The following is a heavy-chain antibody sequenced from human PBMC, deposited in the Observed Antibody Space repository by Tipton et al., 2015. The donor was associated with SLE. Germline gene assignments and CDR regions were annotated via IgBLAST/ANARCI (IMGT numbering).Heavy chain of an antibody. CDR3: ARATREGAIPQYFQH. CDR1: GGSISSGGYY. V-gene: IGHV4-31*02. CDR2: IYYSGST. J-gene: IGHJ1*01. D-gene: IGHD2-21*01. Sequence: LRLSCTVSGGSISSGGYYWSWIRQHPGKGLEWIGYIYYSGSTYYNPSLKSRVTISVDTSKNQFSLKLSSVTAADTAVYYCARATREGAIPQYFQHWGQGTLVTVSS.